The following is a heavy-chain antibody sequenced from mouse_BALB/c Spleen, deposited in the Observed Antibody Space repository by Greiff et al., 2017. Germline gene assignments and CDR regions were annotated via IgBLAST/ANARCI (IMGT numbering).Heavy chain of an antibody. V-gene: IGHV3-8*02. Sequence: ESGPSLVKPSQTLSLTCSVTGDSITSGYWNWIRKFPGNKLEYMGYISYSGSTYYNPSLKSRISITRDTSKNQYYLQLNSVTTEDTATYYCARSDYGNYEGDYFDYWGQGTTLTVSS. CDR3: ARSDYGNYEGDYFDY. J-gene: IGHJ2*01. CDR2: ISYSGST. CDR1: GDSITSGY. D-gene: IGHD2-1*01.